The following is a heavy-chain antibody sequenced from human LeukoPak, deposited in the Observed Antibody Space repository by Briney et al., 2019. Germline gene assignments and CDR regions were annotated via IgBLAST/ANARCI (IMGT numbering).Heavy chain of an antibody. CDR1: GGSISSYY. Sequence: SETLSLTCTVSGGSISSYYWSWIRQPPGKGLEWIGYIYYSGSTNYNPSLKSRVTISVDTSKNQFSLKLSSVTAADTAVYYCARLRSGGYYYYMDAWGKGTTVTVSS. V-gene: IGHV4-59*01. J-gene: IGHJ6*03. D-gene: IGHD1-14*01. CDR3: ARLRSGGYYYYMDA. CDR2: IYYSGST.